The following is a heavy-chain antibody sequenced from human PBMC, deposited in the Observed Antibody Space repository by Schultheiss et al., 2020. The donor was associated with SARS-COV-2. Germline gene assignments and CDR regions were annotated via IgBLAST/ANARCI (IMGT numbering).Heavy chain of an antibody. CDR2: INHSGST. CDR1: GGSFSVYY. CDR3: ARGRGAAAAKGWFDP. D-gene: IGHD6-13*01. J-gene: IGHJ5*02. V-gene: IGHV4-34*01. Sequence: GSLRLSCAVYGGSFSVYYWSWIRQPPGKGLEWIGVINHSGSTNYNPSLKSRVTISVDTSKNKFSLTRSSVTAADTAVYYCARGRGAAAAKGWFDPWGQGTLVTVAS.